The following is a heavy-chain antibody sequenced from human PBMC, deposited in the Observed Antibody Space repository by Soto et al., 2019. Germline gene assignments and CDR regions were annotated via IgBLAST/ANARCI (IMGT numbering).Heavy chain of an antibody. D-gene: IGHD2-15*01. CDR1: GYSISSGYY. V-gene: IGHV4-38-2*01. CDR3: ARAYTVVSPDYFDY. J-gene: IGHJ4*02. Sequence: SETLSLTCAVSGYSISSGYYWGWIRQPPGKGLEWIGSIYHSGSTYYNPSLKSRVTISVDTSKNQFSLKLSSVTAADTAVYYCARAYTVVSPDYFDYWGQGTLVTVSS. CDR2: IYHSGST.